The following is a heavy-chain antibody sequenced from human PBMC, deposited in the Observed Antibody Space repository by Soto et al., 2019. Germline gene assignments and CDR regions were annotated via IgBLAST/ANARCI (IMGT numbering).Heavy chain of an antibody. CDR2: IIPILGIA. CDR1: GGTFSSYT. CDR3: ARFGGYGSGSPHYYYYYYMDV. J-gene: IGHJ6*03. V-gene: IGHV1-69*02. Sequence: ASVKVSCKASGGTFSSYTISWVRQAPGQGLEWMGRIIPILGIANYAQKFQGRVTITADKSTSTAYMELSSLRSEDTAVYYCARFGGYGSGSPHYYYYYYMDVWGKGTTVTVSS. D-gene: IGHD3-10*01.